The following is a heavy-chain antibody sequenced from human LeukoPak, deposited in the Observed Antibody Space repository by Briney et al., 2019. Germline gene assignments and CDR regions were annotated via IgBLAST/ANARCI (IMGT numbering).Heavy chain of an antibody. CDR3: AKSSHPAYYYYGMDV. Sequence: SVKVSCKASGGTFSSYAISWVRQAPGQGLEWMGRIIPILGIANYAQKFQGRVTITADKSTSTAYMELSSLRSEDTAVYYCAKSSHPAYYYYGMDVWGQGTTVTVSS. CDR1: GGTFSSYA. J-gene: IGHJ6*02. V-gene: IGHV1-69*04. CDR2: IIPILGIA.